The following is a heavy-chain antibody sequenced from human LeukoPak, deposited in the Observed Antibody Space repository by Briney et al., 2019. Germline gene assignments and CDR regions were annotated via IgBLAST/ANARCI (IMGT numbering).Heavy chain of an antibody. CDR3: ARDPAMIVPDY. J-gene: IGHJ4*02. V-gene: IGHV3-30-3*01. D-gene: IGHD3-22*01. CDR2: ISYDGSNK. Sequence: GGSLRLSCAASGFTFSSYAMHWVRQAPGKGLEWVAVISYDGSNKYYADSAKGRFTISRDNSKNTLYLQMNSLRAEDTAVYYCARDPAMIVPDYWGQGTLVTVSS. CDR1: GFTFSSYA.